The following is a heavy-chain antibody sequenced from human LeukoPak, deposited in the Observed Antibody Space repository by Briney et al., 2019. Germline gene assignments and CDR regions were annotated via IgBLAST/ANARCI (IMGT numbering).Heavy chain of an antibody. CDR3: ARDHVYYDSLDY. J-gene: IGHJ4*02. D-gene: IGHD3-22*01. V-gene: IGHV3-66*01. CDR1: GFTVSSNY. Sequence: GGSLRLSCAASGFTVSSNYMSWVRQAPGKGLEWVSVIYSGGSTYYADSVKGRFTISRDNSKNTLYLQMNSLRAEDTAVYYCARDHVYYDSLDYWGQGTLVIVSS. CDR2: IYSGGST.